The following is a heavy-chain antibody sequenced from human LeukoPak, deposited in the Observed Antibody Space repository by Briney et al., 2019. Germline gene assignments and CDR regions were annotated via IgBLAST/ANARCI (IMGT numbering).Heavy chain of an antibody. CDR3: ARDGGLLVVPAAIGWFDP. Sequence: GASVKVSCKASGGTFNSYAISWVRQAPGHGLEWMGGIIPIFGTANYAQKFQGRVTITTDESTSTAYMELSRLRSDDTAVYYCARDGGLLVVPAAIGWFDPWGQGTLVTVSS. D-gene: IGHD2-2*02. J-gene: IGHJ5*02. CDR1: GGTFNSYA. CDR2: IIPIFGTA. V-gene: IGHV1-69*05.